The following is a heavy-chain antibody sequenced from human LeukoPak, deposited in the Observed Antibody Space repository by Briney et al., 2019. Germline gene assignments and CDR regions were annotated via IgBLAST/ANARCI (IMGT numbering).Heavy chain of an antibody. Sequence: SETLSLTCTVSGGSLSSYYWSWTRQPPGKGLEWIGYIYSRGLTRGSTNYNPSLKSRVTISVDTSKNQFSLKLNSVTSADTAVYYCARDQEYSGSYYRYFDFWGQGALVTVSS. J-gene: IGHJ4*02. CDR3: ARDQEYSGSYYRYFDF. CDR2: IYSRGLTRGST. CDR1: GGSLSSYY. D-gene: IGHD1-26*01. V-gene: IGHV4-59*01.